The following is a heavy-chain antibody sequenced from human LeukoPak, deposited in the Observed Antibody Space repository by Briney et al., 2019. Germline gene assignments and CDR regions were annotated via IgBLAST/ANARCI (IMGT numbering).Heavy chain of an antibody. CDR1: GFTFDDHG. CDR3: AKDFYSSSWFFDH. CDR2: IKWDGGRT. D-gene: IGHD6-13*01. J-gene: IGHJ2*01. V-gene: IGHV3-20*04. Sequence: GGSLRLSCAASGFTFDDHGMSWVRQAPGKGLEWVSGIKWDGGRTGYADSVKGRFTISRDNAKNSLYLQMNSLRPEDTAVYYCAKDFYSSSWFFDHWGRGTLVTVSS.